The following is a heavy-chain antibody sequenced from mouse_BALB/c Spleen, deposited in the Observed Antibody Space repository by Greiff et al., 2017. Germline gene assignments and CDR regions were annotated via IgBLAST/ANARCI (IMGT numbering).Heavy chain of an antibody. V-gene: IGHV5-12-1*01. J-gene: IGHJ4*01. CDR1: GFAFSSYD. Sequence: EVHLVESGGGLVKPGGSLKLSCAASGFAFSSYDMSWVRQTPEKRLEWVAYISSGGGSTYYPDTVKGRFTISRDNAKNTLYLQMSSLKSEDTAMYYCASEFITTAKAMDYWGQGTSVTVSS. CDR3: ASEFITTAKAMDY. CDR2: ISSGGGST. D-gene: IGHD1-2*01.